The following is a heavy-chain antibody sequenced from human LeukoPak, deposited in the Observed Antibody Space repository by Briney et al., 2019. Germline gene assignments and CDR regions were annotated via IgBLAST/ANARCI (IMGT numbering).Heavy chain of an antibody. J-gene: IGHJ5*02. Sequence: GGSLRLSCAASGFTFSSYGMHWVRQAPGKGLEWVAVISYDGSNKYYADSVKGRFTISRDNSKNTLYLQMNSLRAEDTAVYCCAKAGSYCSGGSCYSDWFDPWGQGTLVTVSS. V-gene: IGHV3-30*18. D-gene: IGHD2-15*01. CDR2: ISYDGSNK. CDR1: GFTFSSYG. CDR3: AKAGSYCSGGSCYSDWFDP.